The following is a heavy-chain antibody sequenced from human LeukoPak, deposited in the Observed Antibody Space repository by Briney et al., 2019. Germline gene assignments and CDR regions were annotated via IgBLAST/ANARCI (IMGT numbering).Heavy chain of an antibody. V-gene: IGHV3-7*04. J-gene: IGHJ6*02. CDR2: IKQDGSEK. CDR3: ARDCACGNCHNPHYFYGMDV. D-gene: IGHD1-1*01. CDR1: GFTFSDYY. Sequence: GGSLRLSRAASGFTFSDYYMSWIRQAPGKGLEWVANIKQDGSEKYYVDSVKGRFTISRDNARNSVFLQMNSLRAEDTAVYFCARDCACGNCHNPHYFYGMDVWGQGTTVTVSS.